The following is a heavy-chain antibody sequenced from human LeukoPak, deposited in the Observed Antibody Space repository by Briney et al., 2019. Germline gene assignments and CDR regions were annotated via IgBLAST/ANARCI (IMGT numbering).Heavy chain of an antibody. D-gene: IGHD3-3*01. J-gene: IGHJ5*02. CDR2: INPNSGNT. CDR3: ARGPPRFLEWLSHNWFDP. V-gene: IGHV1-8*03. Sequence: GASVKVSCKASGYTFTGYYMHWVRQAPGQGLEWMGWINPNSGNTGYAQKFQGRVTITRNTSISTAYMELSSLRSEDTAVYYCARGPPRFLEWLSHNWFDPWGQGTLVTVSS. CDR1: GYTFTGYY.